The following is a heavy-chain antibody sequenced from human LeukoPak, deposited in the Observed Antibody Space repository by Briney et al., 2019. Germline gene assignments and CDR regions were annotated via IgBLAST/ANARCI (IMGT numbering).Heavy chain of an antibody. Sequence: SGTLSFTFAVSGYAISSGYYWGWVRQPPRKWLEWIGCIYHSVSTYYNPSLKSRVTISVDTSKNQFSLKLSSVTAADTAVYYCARGGVAYYDILTGHNWFDPWGQGTLVTVSS. CDR1: GYAISSGYY. J-gene: IGHJ5*02. CDR3: ARGGVAYYDILTGHNWFDP. V-gene: IGHV4-38-2*01. D-gene: IGHD3-9*01. CDR2: IYHSVST.